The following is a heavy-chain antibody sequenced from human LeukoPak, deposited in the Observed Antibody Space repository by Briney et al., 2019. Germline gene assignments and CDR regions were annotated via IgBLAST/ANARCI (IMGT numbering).Heavy chain of an antibody. J-gene: IGHJ4*02. Sequence: ASVKVSCKASGYSFTTYGITWVRQAPGQGLEWMGWISVYNGNTNYAPKLQDRVTLTTDTSTSTAYMELSSLRSEDTAVYYCARGWELTDYWGQGTLVTVSS. CDR2: ISVYNGNT. CDR1: GYSFTTYG. V-gene: IGHV1-18*01. CDR3: ARGWELTDY. D-gene: IGHD1-26*01.